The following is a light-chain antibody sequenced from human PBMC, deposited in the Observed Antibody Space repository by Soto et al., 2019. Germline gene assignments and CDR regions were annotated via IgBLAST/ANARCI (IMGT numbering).Light chain of an antibody. CDR2: DVS. Sequence: QSVLTQPRSVSGSPGQSVTISCTGTSSDVGGYNYVSWYQQHPGKAPKLMIYDVSKRPSGVPDRFSGSKSGNTASLTISGLQDEDEADYYCCSYAGSYTVVFGGGTTLTVL. V-gene: IGLV2-11*01. CDR1: SSDVGGYNY. CDR3: CSYAGSYTVV. J-gene: IGLJ2*01.